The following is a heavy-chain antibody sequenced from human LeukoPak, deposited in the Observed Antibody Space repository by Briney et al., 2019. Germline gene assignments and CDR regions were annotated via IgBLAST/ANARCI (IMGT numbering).Heavy chain of an antibody. CDR1: GGTFSSYA. D-gene: IGHD6-25*01. CDR2: IIPIFGTA. V-gene: IGHV1-69*01. Sequence: SVKVSCKASGGTFSSYAISWVRQAPGQGLEWMGGIIPIFGTANYAQKFQGRVTITADESTSTAYMKLSSLSSEDTAVYYCARAAERLPGHYYMDVWGKGTTVTVSS. J-gene: IGHJ6*03. CDR3: ARAAERLPGHYYMDV.